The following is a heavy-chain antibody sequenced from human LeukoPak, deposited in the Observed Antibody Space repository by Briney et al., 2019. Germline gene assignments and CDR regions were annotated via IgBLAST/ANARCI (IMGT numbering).Heavy chain of an antibody. V-gene: IGHV4-34*01. D-gene: IGHD5-12*01. CDR3: ARGLVAKAKDYFDY. CDR2: INHSGST. Sequence: SETLSLTCAVYGGSFSGYYWSWIRQPPGKGLEWIGEINHSGSTNYNPSLKSRVTISVDTSKNQFSLKLSSVTAADTAVYYCARGLVAKAKDYFDYWGQGTLVTVSP. J-gene: IGHJ4*02. CDR1: GGSFSGYY.